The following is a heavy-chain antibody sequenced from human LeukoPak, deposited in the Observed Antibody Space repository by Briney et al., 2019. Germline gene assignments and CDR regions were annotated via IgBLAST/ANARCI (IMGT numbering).Heavy chain of an antibody. J-gene: IGHJ4*02. CDR1: GFTFSSYS. Sequence: GGSLRLSCAASGFTFSSYSMNWVRQAPGKGLEWVSSISSSSSYIYYADSVKGRFTISRDNAKNSLYLQMNSLRAEDTAVYYCARYGLRAKGCDYWGQGTLVTVSS. D-gene: IGHD5/OR15-5a*01. CDR3: ARYGLRAKGCDY. V-gene: IGHV3-21*01. CDR2: ISSSSSYI.